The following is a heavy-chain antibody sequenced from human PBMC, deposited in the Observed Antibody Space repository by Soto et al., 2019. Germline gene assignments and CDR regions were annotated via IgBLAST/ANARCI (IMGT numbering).Heavy chain of an antibody. CDR2: INPSVGST. CDR3: ARWDIVLVPAAMVWFDP. D-gene: IGHD2-2*01. V-gene: IGHV1-46*01. Sequence: ASVKVSCKASGYTFTSYYMHWVRQAPGQGLEWMGIINPSVGSTSYAQKFQGRVTMTRDTSTSTVYMELSSLRSEDTAVYYCARWDIVLVPAAMVWFDPWGQGTLVTVSS. CDR1: GYTFTSYY. J-gene: IGHJ5*02.